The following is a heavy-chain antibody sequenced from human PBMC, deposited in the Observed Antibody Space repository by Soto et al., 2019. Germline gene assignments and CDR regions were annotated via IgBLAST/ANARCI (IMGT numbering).Heavy chain of an antibody. J-gene: IGHJ4*02. V-gene: IGHV3-33*01. D-gene: IGHD6-19*01. CDR1: GFTFSSYG. CDR3: ARDRYSSGWYDLDY. CDR2: IWYDGSNK. Sequence: QVQLVESGGGVVQPGRSLRLSCAASGFTFSSYGMHWVRQAPGKGLEWVAVIWYDGSNKYYADSVKGRFTISRDNSKNTLYLQTNSRRVEETAVYSCARDRYSSGWYDLDYWGQGTLVAVSS.